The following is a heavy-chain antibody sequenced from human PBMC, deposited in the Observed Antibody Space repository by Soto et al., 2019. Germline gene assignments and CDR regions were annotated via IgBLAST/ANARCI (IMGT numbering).Heavy chain of an antibody. CDR3: VAGVSAHFDY. D-gene: IGHD6-19*01. Sequence: PGGSLRLSCAASGFTFYNYAMNGVGKAQGKGLGWVLTIYYDGVNKHYADSVKGRFTVSRDNSKDTVDQQMNSLRAEDTAVYYCVAGVSAHFDYWGQGTLVTVSS. CDR1: GFTFYNYA. V-gene: IGHV3-23*01. J-gene: IGHJ4*02. CDR2: IYYDGVNK.